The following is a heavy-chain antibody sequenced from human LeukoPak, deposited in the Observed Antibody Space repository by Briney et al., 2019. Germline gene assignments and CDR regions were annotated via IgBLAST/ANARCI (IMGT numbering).Heavy chain of an antibody. CDR1: GFTFNMFW. Sequence: GSLRLSCAASGFTFNMFWMSWVRQAPGKGLEWIGYINYSGATNYNPSLKSRVTISGDTSKNQFSLKLNSVTAADTAVYFCARVPALRVVTTPTYFDYWGQGTLVTVSS. CDR3: ARVPALRVVTTPTYFDY. V-gene: IGHV4-59*01. CDR2: INYSGAT. J-gene: IGHJ4*02. D-gene: IGHD2-21*02.